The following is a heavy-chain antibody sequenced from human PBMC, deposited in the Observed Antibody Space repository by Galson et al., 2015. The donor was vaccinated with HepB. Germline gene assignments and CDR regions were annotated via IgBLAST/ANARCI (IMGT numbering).Heavy chain of an antibody. Sequence: PALVKPTQTLTLTCTFSGFSFSTGGMRVSWIRQPPGKALEWLARIDWNDDKLYNTSLRTRLTISKDTFKNQVVLTLTNMDPVDTATYFCARTSFSTGSYHSYFDYWGQGALVTVSS. J-gene: IGHJ4*02. D-gene: IGHD1-26*01. CDR3: ARTSFSTGSYHSYFDY. V-gene: IGHV2-70*04. CDR1: GFSFSTGGMR. CDR2: IDWNDDK.